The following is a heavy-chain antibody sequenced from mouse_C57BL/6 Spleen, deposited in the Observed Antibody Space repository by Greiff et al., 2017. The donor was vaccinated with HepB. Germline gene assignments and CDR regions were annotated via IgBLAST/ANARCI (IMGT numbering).Heavy chain of an antibody. J-gene: IGHJ2*01. CDR1: GYTFTSYW. Sequence: QVQLQQPGAELVKPGASVKMSCKASGYTFTSYWITWVKQRPGQGLEWIGDIYPGSGSTNYNEKFKSKATLTVDTSSSTAYMQLSSLTSEDSAVYYCARGDYDYDENYFDDWGKGTTLTVSS. V-gene: IGHV1-55*01. CDR2: IYPGSGST. D-gene: IGHD2-4*01. CDR3: ARGDYDYDENYFDD.